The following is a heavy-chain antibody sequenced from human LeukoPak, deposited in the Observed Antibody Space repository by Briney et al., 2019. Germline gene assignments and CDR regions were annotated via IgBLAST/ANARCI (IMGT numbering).Heavy chain of an antibody. CDR3: ARSGVYSGSYNWSDP. CDR1: GYTFTSYG. D-gene: IGHD1-26*01. V-gene: IGHV1-18*01. Sequence: GASVKVSCKTSGYTFTSYGISWVRQAPGQGLEWMGWISTYNGNTLYTQKVQGRVTMTTDTSTTTAYMELRSLTSDDTAVYYCARSGVYSGSYNWSDPWGQGTVVTVSS. J-gene: IGHJ5*02. CDR2: ISTYNGNT.